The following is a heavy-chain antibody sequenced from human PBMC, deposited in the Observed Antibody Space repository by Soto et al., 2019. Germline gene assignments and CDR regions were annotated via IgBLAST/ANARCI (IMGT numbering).Heavy chain of an antibody. V-gene: IGHV3-23*01. CDR2: IHGSAGGA. J-gene: IGHJ5*02. CDR1: CFPFPSYA. Sequence: GGSLNVSCAPPCFPFPSYAMTWVRQAPGKELEWVSSIHGSAGGAYYSDSVKGRFTVSRADSQKTLFLQMTSLRVDDTAIYYCAKDAVSANGEWDWFDP. D-gene: IGHD2-21*02. CDR3: AKDAVSANGEWDWFDP.